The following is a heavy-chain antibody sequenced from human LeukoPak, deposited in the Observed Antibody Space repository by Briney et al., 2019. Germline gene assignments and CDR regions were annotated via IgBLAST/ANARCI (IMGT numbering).Heavy chain of an antibody. CDR2: ISWNSGTI. J-gene: IGHJ4*02. Sequence: PGRSLRLSCAASGFTFDDHAMHWVRQVPGKGLEWVSGISWNSGTIDYADSVKGRFTVSRDNAKNSLYLQMNSLRVEDTALYYCAKDGSSGYCSGYRCPYYFDCWGQGTLVTVSS. D-gene: IGHD2-15*01. CDR3: AKDGSSGYCSGYRCPYYFDC. CDR1: GFTFDDHA. V-gene: IGHV3-9*01.